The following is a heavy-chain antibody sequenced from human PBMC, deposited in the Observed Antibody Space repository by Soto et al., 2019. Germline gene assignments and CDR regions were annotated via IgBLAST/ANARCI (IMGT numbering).Heavy chain of an antibody. V-gene: IGHV1-2*02. J-gene: IGHJ4*02. CDR3: ARGHIVVVTAILRPFDY. D-gene: IGHD2-21*02. CDR2: INPNSGGT. CDR1: GYTFTGYY. Sequence: ASVKVSCKASGYTFTGYYMHWVRQAPGQGLEWMGWINPNSGGTNYAQKFQGRVTMTRDTSTSTVYMELSSLRSEDTAVYYCARGHIVVVTAILRPFDYWGQGTLVTVSS.